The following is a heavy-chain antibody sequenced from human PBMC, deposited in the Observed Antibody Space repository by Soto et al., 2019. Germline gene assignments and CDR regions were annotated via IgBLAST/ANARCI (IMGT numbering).Heavy chain of an antibody. J-gene: IGHJ4*02. V-gene: IGHV1-69*13. CDR3: ASFRSRSGSYPTFGY. D-gene: IGHD3-10*01. Sequence: GASVKISCKASGGTFTNYAISCVRQAPGQGLEWMGGIIPIFGTANYAQTFQGRVTITADESTSTAYMELSSLRSEDTAVYYCASFRSRSGSYPTFGYWGQGTLVTVSS. CDR2: IIPIFGTA. CDR1: GGTFTNYA.